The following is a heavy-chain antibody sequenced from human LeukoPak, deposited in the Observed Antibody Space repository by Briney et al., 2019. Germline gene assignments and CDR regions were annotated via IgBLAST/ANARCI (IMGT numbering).Heavy chain of an antibody. Sequence: PGGSLRLSCAASGFTFSSYAMSWVRQAPGKGLEWVSGITWNSGTIDYADSVKGRFTISRDNAKSSLYLQMNSLRAEDTAFYYCAKGSDSGWYQDYWGQGTLVTVPT. J-gene: IGHJ4*02. CDR2: ITWNSGTI. D-gene: IGHD6-19*01. CDR3: AKGSDSGWYQDY. CDR1: GFTFSSYA. V-gene: IGHV3-9*01.